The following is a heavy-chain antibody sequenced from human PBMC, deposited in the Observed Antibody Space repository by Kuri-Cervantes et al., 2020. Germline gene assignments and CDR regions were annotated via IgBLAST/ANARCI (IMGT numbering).Heavy chain of an antibody. CDR3: TTREAY. J-gene: IGHJ4*02. D-gene: IGHD5-24*01. CDR2: IKSKTDGGTT. V-gene: IGHV3-15*01. CDR1: GFIFSNTW. Sequence: GESLKISCAASGFIFSNTWMSWVRRAPGKGLEWVGRIKSKTDGGTTDYAAPVKGRFTISRDDSKNTLYLQMNSLKTEDTAVYYCTTREAYWGQGTLVTVSS.